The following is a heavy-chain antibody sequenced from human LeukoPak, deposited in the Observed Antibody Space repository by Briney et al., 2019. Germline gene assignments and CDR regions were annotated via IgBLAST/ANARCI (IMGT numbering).Heavy chain of an antibody. V-gene: IGHV4-39*07. CDR3: ARDPRGDGYTNGYFDY. CDR2: IYYSGST. CDR1: GGSISSYY. J-gene: IGHJ4*02. D-gene: IGHD5-24*01. Sequence: SETLSLTCTVSGGSISSYYWGWIRQPPGKRLEWIGSIYYSGSTYYNPSLKSRVTISVDTSKNQFSLKLSSVTAADTAVYYCARDPRGDGYTNGYFDYWGQGTLVTVSS.